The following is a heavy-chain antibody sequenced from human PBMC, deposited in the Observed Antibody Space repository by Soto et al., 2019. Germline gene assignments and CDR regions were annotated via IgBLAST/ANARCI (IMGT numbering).Heavy chain of an antibody. V-gene: IGHV1-18*04. D-gene: IGHD2-15*01. CDR3: ARHHCSGGSCYFGYFDY. J-gene: IGHJ4*02. CDR2: ISAYNGNT. CDR1: GYTFTSYG. Sequence: QVQLVQSGAEVKKPGASVKVSCKASGYTFTSYGISWVRQAPGQGLEWMGWISAYNGNTNYAQKLQGRVTMTTATSTSTAYMELRSLRSDDTAVYYCARHHCSGGSCYFGYFDYWGQGTLVTVSS.